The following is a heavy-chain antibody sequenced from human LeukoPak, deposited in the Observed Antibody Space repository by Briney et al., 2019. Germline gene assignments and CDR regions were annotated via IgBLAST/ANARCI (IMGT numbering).Heavy chain of an antibody. Sequence: GGSLRLSCAASGFTFRHYAMSWVRQAPGKGLEWVSVLSGSGGLTYYADSVKGRFTISRDNSEDTLYLQMNSLRVDDTAVYYCAKDKRFLEWSASDYWGQGTLVTVSS. CDR3: AKDKRFLEWSASDY. CDR1: GFTFRHYA. CDR2: LSGSGGLT. D-gene: IGHD3-3*01. J-gene: IGHJ4*02. V-gene: IGHV3-23*01.